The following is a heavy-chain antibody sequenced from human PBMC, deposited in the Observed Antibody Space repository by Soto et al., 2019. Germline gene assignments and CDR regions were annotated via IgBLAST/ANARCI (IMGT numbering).Heavy chain of an antibody. CDR1: GGTFSSYA. CDR3: ARSQGGSSSLDIYYYYYYGMDV. CDR2: IIPIFATA. J-gene: IGHJ6*02. D-gene: IGHD2-15*01. Sequence: QVQLVQSGAEVKKPGSSVKVSCKAPGGTFSSYAIRWVRQAPGQGLEWMGGIIPIFATAKYAQKFQGRVTITADESTSTGYMELSRLRSEDTAVYYCARSQGGSSSLDIYYYYYYGMDVWGQGTKVTVSS. V-gene: IGHV1-69*01.